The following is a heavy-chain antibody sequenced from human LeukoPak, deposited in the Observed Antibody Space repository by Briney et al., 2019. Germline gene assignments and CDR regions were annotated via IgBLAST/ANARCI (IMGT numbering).Heavy chain of an antibody. CDR3: ARDLSLGYCSGGSCRYYFDY. J-gene: IGHJ4*02. V-gene: IGHV1-69*04. CDR1: GGTFSSYA. CDR2: IIPILGIA. D-gene: IGHD2-15*01. Sequence: SVKVSCKASGGTFSSYAISWVRQAPGQGLEWMGRIIPILGIANYTQKFQGRVTITADKSTSTAYMELSSLRSEDTAVYYCARDLSLGYCSGGSCRYYFDYWGQGTLVTVSS.